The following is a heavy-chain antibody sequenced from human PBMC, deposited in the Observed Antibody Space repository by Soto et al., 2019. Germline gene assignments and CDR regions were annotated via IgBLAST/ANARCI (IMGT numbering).Heavy chain of an antibody. CDR3: ARGRASSSWSPPLDY. V-gene: IGHV4-59*01. Sequence: PSETLSLTCTVSGGSISSYYWSWIRQPPGKGLEWIGYIYYSGSTNYNPSLKSRVTISVDTSKNQFPLKLSSVTAADTALYYCARGRASSSWSPPLDYWGQGTLVTVSS. D-gene: IGHD6-13*01. CDR1: GGSISSYY. CDR2: IYYSGST. J-gene: IGHJ4*02.